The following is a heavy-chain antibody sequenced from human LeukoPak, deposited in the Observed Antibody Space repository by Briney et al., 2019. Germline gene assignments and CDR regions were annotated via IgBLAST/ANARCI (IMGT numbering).Heavy chain of an antibody. Sequence: SETLSLTCTVSGGSISNDYWSWIRQPPGKGLEWIGYIYYSGSTNYNPSLKSRVTISVDTSKNQFSLKLSSVTAADTALYYCARVRGSYDPDAFDIWGQGTMVTVSS. CDR1: GGSISNDY. D-gene: IGHD1-26*01. V-gene: IGHV4-59*01. J-gene: IGHJ3*02. CDR2: IYYSGST. CDR3: ARVRGSYDPDAFDI.